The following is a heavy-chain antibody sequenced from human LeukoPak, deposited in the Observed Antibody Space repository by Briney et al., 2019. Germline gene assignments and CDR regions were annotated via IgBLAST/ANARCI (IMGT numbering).Heavy chain of an antibody. Sequence: ASVKVSCKVSGYTLTELSMHWVRQAPGKGLEWMGGFDPEDGETIYAQKFQGRVTMTEDTSTDTAYMGLSSLRSEDTAVYYCATVRSPSSSYYYDSSGYYYWFDPWGQGTLVTVSS. V-gene: IGHV1-24*01. CDR3: ATVRSPSSSYYYDSSGYYYWFDP. CDR1: GYTLTELS. D-gene: IGHD3-22*01. CDR2: FDPEDGET. J-gene: IGHJ5*02.